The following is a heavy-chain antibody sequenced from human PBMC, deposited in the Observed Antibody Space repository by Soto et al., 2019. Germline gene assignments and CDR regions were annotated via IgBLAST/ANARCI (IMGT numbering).Heavy chain of an antibody. J-gene: IGHJ6*02. Sequence: GGSLRLSCAASGFTFSSYAMSWVRQAPGKGLEWVSAISGSGGSTYYADSVKGRFTISRDNSKNTLYLQMNSLRAEDTAVYYCAKLGGSSSWYVRYYYGMDVWGQGTTVTVSS. D-gene: IGHD6-13*01. CDR1: GFTFSSYA. V-gene: IGHV3-23*01. CDR2: ISGSGGST. CDR3: AKLGGSSSWYVRYYYGMDV.